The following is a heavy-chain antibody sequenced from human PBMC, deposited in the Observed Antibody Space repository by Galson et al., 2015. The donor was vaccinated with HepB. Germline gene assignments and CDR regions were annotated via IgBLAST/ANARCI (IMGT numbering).Heavy chain of an antibody. CDR1: GFTFSSYA. CDR2: ISYDGSNK. D-gene: IGHD2-21*02. J-gene: IGHJ6*02. V-gene: IGHV3-30-3*01. CDR3: ARDLTNANCGGDCYPPGIYYYYGMDV. Sequence: SLRLSCAASGFTFSSYAMHWVRQAPGKGLEWVAVISYDGSNKYYADSVKGRFTISRDNSKNTLYLQMNSLRAEDTAVYYCARDLTNANCGGDCYPPGIYYYYGMDVWDQGTTVTVSS.